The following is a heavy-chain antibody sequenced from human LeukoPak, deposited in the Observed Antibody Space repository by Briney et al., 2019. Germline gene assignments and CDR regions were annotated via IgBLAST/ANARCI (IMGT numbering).Heavy chain of an antibody. CDR2: MKQDGTEK. V-gene: IGHV3-7*01. CDR1: GFTFSSYR. Sequence: GGSLRLSCAASGFTFSSYRMNWVRQAPGKGLEWVANMKQDGTEKYYVDSVKGRFTISRDNAKNSLYLQMNSLRAEDTAVYYCARDLKEGVSYYFDYWGQGTLVTVSS. CDR3: ARDLKEGVSYYFDY. D-gene: IGHD3-10*01. J-gene: IGHJ4*02.